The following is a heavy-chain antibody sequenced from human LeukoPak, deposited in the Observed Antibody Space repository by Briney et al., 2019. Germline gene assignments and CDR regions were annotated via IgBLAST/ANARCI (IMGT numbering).Heavy chain of an antibody. J-gene: IGHJ4*02. V-gene: IGHV1-8*01. CDR1: GYTFTSYD. CDR2: MNPNSGDT. Sequence: ASVKVSCKASGYTFTSYDINWVRQATGQGLEWMGWMNPNSGDTGYAQKFQGRVTMTRNTSISTAYMELSSLRSEDTAVYYCARLSRYSGYDLVFDYWGQGTLVTVSS. D-gene: IGHD5-12*01. CDR3: ARLSRYSGYDLVFDY.